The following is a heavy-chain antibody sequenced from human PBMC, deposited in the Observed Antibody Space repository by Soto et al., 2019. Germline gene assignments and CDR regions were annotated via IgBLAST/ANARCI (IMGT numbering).Heavy chain of an antibody. V-gene: IGHV3-74*01. D-gene: IGHD3-16*01. CDR2: INNDGSST. J-gene: IGHJ4*02. CDR3: ARDLGGPDY. CDR1: GFTLNNYW. Sequence: GSLRLSCAASGFTLNNYWMHWVREAPGKGLVWVSRINNDGSSTAYADPVKGRFTISRDNAKNTLYLQMNSLRAEDTAIYCCARDLGGPDYWGQGTLVTVSS.